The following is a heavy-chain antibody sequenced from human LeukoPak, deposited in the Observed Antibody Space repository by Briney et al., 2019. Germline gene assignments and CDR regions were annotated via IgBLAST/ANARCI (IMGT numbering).Heavy chain of an antibody. CDR3: AREGVTKYYFDY. D-gene: IGHD4-11*01. Sequence: PSETLSLTCTVSGVSISSYYWSWIRQPPGKGLEWIGYIYYSGSTDYNPSLKSRVTISVDTSKNQFSLKLSSVTAADTAVYYCAREGVTKYYFDYWGQGTLVAVSS. CDR2: IYYSGST. CDR1: GVSISSYY. V-gene: IGHV4-59*01. J-gene: IGHJ4*02.